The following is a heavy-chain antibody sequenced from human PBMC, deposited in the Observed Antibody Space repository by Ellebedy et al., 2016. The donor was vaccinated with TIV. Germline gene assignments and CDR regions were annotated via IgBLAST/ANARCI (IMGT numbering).Heavy chain of an antibody. CDR1: GGSISNYY. CDR2: IYYSGST. J-gene: IGHJ3*02. Sequence: MPSETLSLTCTVSGGSISNYYWSWIRQPPGKGLEWIGYIYYSGSTKYNPSLKSRVTMSVDTSKKQFSLNLSSVTAADTAVYSCSTSYDSSGYYDDDAFDIWGQGTMVTVSS. V-gene: IGHV4-59*01. D-gene: IGHD3-22*01. CDR3: STSYDSSGYYDDDAFDI.